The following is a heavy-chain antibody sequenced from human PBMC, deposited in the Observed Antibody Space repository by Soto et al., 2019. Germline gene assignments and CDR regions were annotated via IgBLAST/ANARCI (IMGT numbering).Heavy chain of an antibody. V-gene: IGHV1-18*01. CDR2: ISAYNGNT. CDR3: AREGDLYYYDSSGYDLYYFDH. D-gene: IGHD3-22*01. CDR1: GYTFTSYG. Sequence: ASVKVSCKASGYTFTSYGISWVRQAPGQGLEWMGWISAYNGNTNYAQKLQGRVTMTTDTSTSTAYMELRSLRSDDTAVYYCAREGDLYYYDSSGYDLYYFDHWGQGTLVTVSS. J-gene: IGHJ4*02.